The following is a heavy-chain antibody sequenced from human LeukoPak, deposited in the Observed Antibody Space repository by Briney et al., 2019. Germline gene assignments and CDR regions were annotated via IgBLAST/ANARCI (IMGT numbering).Heavy chain of an antibody. CDR2: IYTSGST. Sequence: PSQTLSLTCTVSGGSISSGSYYWSWIRQPAGKGLEWIGRIYTSGSTNYNPSLKSRVTISVDTSKNQFSLKLSSVTAADTAVYYCARVTRWLQFENWGQGTLVTVSS. CDR1: GGSISSGSYY. D-gene: IGHD5-24*01. J-gene: IGHJ4*02. V-gene: IGHV4-61*02. CDR3: ARVTRWLQFEN.